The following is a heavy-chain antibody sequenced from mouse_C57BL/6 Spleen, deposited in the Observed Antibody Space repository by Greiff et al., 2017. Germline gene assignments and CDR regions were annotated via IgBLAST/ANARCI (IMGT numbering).Heavy chain of an antibody. J-gene: IGHJ3*01. CDR3: ASGDDDWFAY. CDR1: GFTFTDYY. V-gene: IGHV7-3*01. CDR2: IRNKANGYTT. Sequence: EVHLVESGGGLVQPGGSLSLSCAASGFTFTDYYMSWVRQPPGKALEWLGFIRNKANGYTTEYSASVKGRFTISRDNSQSILYLQMNALRAEDSATYYCASGDDDWFAYWGQGTLVTVSA.